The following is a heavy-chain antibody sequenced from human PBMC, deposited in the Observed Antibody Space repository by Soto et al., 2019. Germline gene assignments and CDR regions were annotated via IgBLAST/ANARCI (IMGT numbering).Heavy chain of an antibody. CDR1: GGSISSGDYY. Sequence: QVQLQESGPGLVKPSQTLSLTCTVSGGSISSGDYYWSWIRQPPGKGLEWIGYIYYSGSTYYNPSLSSRVTISVDTSKNQSSLKLSSVTAADTAVYYCARDGGGYEKNWFDPWGQGTLVTVSS. D-gene: IGHD5-12*01. CDR3: ARDGGGYEKNWFDP. V-gene: IGHV4-30-4*01. CDR2: IYYSGST. J-gene: IGHJ5*02.